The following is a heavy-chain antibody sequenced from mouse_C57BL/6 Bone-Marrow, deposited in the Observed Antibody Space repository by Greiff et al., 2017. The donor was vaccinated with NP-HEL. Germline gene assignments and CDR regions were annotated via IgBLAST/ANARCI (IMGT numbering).Heavy chain of an antibody. CDR1: GYAFSSSW. Sequence: VKLMESGPELVKPGASVKISCKASGYAFSSSWMNWVKQRPGKGLEWIGRIYPGDGDTNYNGKFKGKATLTAEQSSSTAYMHHSSLTSVNSEVYFCEIRDYDGYYVGFAYWGQGTLVTVSA. CDR2: IYPGDGDT. J-gene: IGHJ3*01. V-gene: IGHV1-82*01. CDR3: EIRDYDGYYVGFAY. D-gene: IGHD2-3*01.